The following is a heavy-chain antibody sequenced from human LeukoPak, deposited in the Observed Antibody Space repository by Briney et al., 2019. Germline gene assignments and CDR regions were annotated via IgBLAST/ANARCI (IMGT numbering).Heavy chain of an antibody. D-gene: IGHD6-13*01. Sequence: GRSLRLSCAASGFTFSSYVMHWVRQAPGKGLEWVAVISYDGSNKYYADFVKGRFTISRDNSKNTLYLQMNSLRAEDTAVYYCAREERAIAALGRGALDYWGQGTLVTVSS. V-gene: IGHV3-30*03. CDR1: GFTFSSYV. CDR3: AREERAIAALGRGALDY. CDR2: ISYDGSNK. J-gene: IGHJ4*02.